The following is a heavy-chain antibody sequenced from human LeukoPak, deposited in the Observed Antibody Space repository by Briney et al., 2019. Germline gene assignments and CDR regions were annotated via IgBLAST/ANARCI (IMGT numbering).Heavy chain of an antibody. V-gene: IGHV4-39*01. CDR1: GGSISSSSAY. CDR3: VCPRGFSYGYFDY. D-gene: IGHD5-18*01. Sequence: SETLSLTCTVSGGSISSSSAYWGWICQPPGKGLEWIGSIYYSKNTYYNPSLKSRVTISADTSKNQFSLTLGSVSATDTTVYYCVCPRGFSYGYFDYWGQGTLVTVSS. J-gene: IGHJ4*02. CDR2: IYYSKNT.